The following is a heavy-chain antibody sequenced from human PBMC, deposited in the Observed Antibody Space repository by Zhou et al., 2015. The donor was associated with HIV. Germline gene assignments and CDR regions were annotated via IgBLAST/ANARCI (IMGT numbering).Heavy chain of an antibody. J-gene: IGHJ2*01. CDR3: TTGIGKYSSSSYWYFDL. V-gene: IGHV3-49*05. Sequence: EVQLVESGGGLVKPGRSLRLSCTTSGFTFGDYAMSWFRQAPGKGLEWVGFIRSKAYGGTTEDAASVKNRFIISRDDSKNTLYLQMNSLKTEDTAVYYCTTGIGKYSSSSYWYFDLWGRGTLVTVSS. CDR2: IRSKAYGGTT. CDR1: GFTFGDYA. D-gene: IGHD6-6*01.